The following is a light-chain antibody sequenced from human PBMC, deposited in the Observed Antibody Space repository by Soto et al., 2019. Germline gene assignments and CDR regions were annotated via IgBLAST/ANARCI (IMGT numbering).Light chain of an antibody. J-gene: IGKJ4*01. Sequence: EIVMTQSPATLSVSPGERATLSCRASQSVSSNLAWYQQKPGQAPRLLIYGASTRATGIPARFSGSGSGTEFTLTISSLQSEDFAVYYCQQRSNWPPLTFGGGTRVEFK. CDR3: QQRSNWPPLT. CDR1: QSVSSN. V-gene: IGKV3-15*01. CDR2: GAS.